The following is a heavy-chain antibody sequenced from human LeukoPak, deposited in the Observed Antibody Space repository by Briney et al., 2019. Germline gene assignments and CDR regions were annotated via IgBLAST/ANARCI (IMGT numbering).Heavy chain of an antibody. D-gene: IGHD1-26*01. CDR1: GFTFSSFT. CDR3: AHHRGSLDSNTEHFQH. CDR2: ISGGGGTT. J-gene: IGHJ1*01. V-gene: IGHV3-23*01. Sequence: GGSLRLPCAASGFTFSSFTMSWVRQAPGKGLEWVSAISGGGGTTYYADSVKGRFTLSRDNSKSTLYLQMNSLRAEDTAVYYCAHHRGSLDSNTEHFQHWGQGTLAMVSS.